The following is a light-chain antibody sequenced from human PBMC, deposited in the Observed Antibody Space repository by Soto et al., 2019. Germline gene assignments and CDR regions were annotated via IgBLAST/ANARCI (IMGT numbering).Light chain of an antibody. CDR1: QSVSSN. Sequence: EIVLTQSPATLSVSPGERATLSCRASQSVSSNLAWYQQKPGQAPRLLIYGASTRATGIPARFSGSGSGTDFTLTISRLEPEDFAVYYCQQYDTSPPITFGQGTRLE. J-gene: IGKJ5*01. V-gene: IGKV3-20*01. CDR2: GAS. CDR3: QQYDTSPPIT.